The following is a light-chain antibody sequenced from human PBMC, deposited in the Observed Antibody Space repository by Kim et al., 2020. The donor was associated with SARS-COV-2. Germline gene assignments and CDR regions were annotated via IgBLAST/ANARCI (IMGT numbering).Light chain of an antibody. CDR3: SSFTTRSTLV. CDR2: DVN. V-gene: IGLV2-14*03. J-gene: IGLJ3*02. Sequence: GHSITISCTGTISNIVSFNYVSWHQQHPGRAPRLMIYDVNKRPSGISSRFSGSKSGSTASLTISGLQSEGEADYYCSSFTTRSTLVFGGGTKVTVL. CDR1: ISNIVSFNY.